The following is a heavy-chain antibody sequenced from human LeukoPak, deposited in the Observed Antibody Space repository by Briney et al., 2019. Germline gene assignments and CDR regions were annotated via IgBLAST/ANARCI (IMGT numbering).Heavy chain of an antibody. V-gene: IGHV3-43D*03. CDR1: GFTFDDYA. D-gene: IGHD2-8*01. CDR3: AKGSCTNGVCYPYYYYYMDV. J-gene: IGHJ6*03. Sequence: PGGSLRLSCAASGFTFDDYAMHWVRQAPGKGLEWVSLTSWDGGSTYYADSVKGRFTISRDNSKNSLYLQMNSLRAEDTALYYCAKGSCTNGVCYPYYYYYMDVWGKGTTVTVSS. CDR2: TSWDGGST.